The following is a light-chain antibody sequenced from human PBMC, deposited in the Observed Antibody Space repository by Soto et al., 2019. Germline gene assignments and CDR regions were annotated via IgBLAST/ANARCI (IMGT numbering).Light chain of an antibody. V-gene: IGKV1-27*01. CDR1: QGISNY. Sequence: DIQMTQSPSSLSASVGDRVTITCRASQGISNYLAWYQQKPGKVPKLLIYAASTLPSVVPSGFSGSGSGTGFTLPMSCLQYEDVATYYCQKYNSAPRSFGQGKNVEIK. CDR3: QKYNSAPRS. CDR2: AAS. J-gene: IGKJ1*01.